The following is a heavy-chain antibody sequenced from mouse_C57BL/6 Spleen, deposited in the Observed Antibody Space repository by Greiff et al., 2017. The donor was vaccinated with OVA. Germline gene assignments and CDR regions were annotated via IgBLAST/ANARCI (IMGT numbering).Heavy chain of an antibody. J-gene: IGHJ4*01. CDR2: INYDGSST. Sequence: VQLKESEGGLVQPGSSMKLSCTASGFTFSDYYMAWVRQVPEKGLEWVANINYDGSSTYYLDSLKSRFIISRDNAKNILYLQMSSLKSEDTATYYCARVYGSRADAMDYWGQGTSVTVSS. CDR1: GFTFSDYY. V-gene: IGHV5-16*01. CDR3: ARVYGSRADAMDY. D-gene: IGHD1-1*01.